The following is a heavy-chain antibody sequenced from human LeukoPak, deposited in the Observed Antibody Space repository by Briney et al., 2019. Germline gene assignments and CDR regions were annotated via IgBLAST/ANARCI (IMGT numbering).Heavy chain of an antibody. CDR3: AREVTDILTAYGLYYFDY. J-gene: IGHJ4*02. D-gene: IGHD3-9*01. CDR2: IYTSGST. Sequence: SETLSLTCTVSGDSISSSCWSWIRQPAGKGLEWIGRIYTSGSTNYIPSLKSRVTISVDKSKNQFSLKLNSATAADTAVYYCAREVTDILTAYGLYYFDYWGQGTLVTVSS. V-gene: IGHV4-4*07. CDR1: GDSISSSC.